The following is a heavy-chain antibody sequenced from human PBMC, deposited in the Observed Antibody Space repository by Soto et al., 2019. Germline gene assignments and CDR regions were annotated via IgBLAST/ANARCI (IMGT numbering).Heavy chain of an antibody. J-gene: IGHJ6*02. Sequence: GASVKVSCKASGYTFTSYDINWVRRATGQGLEWMGWMNPNSGNTGYAQKFQGRVTMTRSTSISTAYMELSSLRSEDTAVYYCARADVGAAGIWTQYYYYYYGMDVWGQGTTVTVSS. V-gene: IGHV1-8*01. D-gene: IGHD6-13*01. CDR2: MNPNSGNT. CDR1: GYTFTSYD. CDR3: ARADVGAAGIWTQYYYYYYGMDV.